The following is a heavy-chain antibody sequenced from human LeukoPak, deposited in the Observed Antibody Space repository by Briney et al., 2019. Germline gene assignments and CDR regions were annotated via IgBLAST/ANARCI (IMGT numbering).Heavy chain of an antibody. CDR2: IYYSGST. CDR1: GGSISSSSYY. V-gene: IGHV4-39*01. CDR3: ARLELEPFDY. D-gene: IGHD1-1*01. J-gene: IGHJ4*02. Sequence: SETLSLTCTVSGGSISSSSYYWGWIRQPPGKGLEWIGSIYYSGSTYYNPSLKSRVTISEDTSKNQFSLKLSSVTAADTAVYYCARLELEPFDYWGQGTLVTVSS.